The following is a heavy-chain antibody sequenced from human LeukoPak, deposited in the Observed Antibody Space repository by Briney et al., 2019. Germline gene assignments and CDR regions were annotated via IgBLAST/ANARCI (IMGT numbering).Heavy chain of an antibody. D-gene: IGHD6-6*01. Sequence: PSETLSLTCTVSGGSISSGDYYWSWIRQPPGKGLEYIGYIYHSGSTYNNPSLKSRITISVDTSKNQFSLKLSSVTAADTAVYYCARGSWSSSIDYWGQGTLVTVSS. CDR1: GGSISSGDYY. V-gene: IGHV4-30-4*01. CDR3: ARGSWSSSIDY. CDR2: IYHSGST. J-gene: IGHJ4*02.